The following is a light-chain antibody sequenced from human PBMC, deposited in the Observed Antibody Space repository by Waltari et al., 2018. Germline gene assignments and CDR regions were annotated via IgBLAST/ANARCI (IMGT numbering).Light chain of an antibody. CDR1: SSDIGSYTH. CDR2: EVN. Sequence: QSALTQPRSASGSPGQSVTSSCTGSSSDIGSYTHVPWYQQHPGKAPNRLIFEVNQLPSGVPDRFSGSKSGITASLTVSGLQAEDEADYYCASFAHNNNISFGGGTKLTVL. V-gene: IGLV2-8*01. J-gene: IGLJ2*01. CDR3: ASFAHNNNIS.